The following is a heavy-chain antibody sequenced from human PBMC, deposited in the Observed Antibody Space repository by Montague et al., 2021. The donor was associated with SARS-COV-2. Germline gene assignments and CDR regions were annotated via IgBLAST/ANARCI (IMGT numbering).Heavy chain of an antibody. J-gene: IGHJ4*03. CDR3: ARRWGMSGADF. D-gene: IGHD3-16*01. Sequence: TLSLTCGVSGGSVSGGAYSWSWIRQSPGKGLEWIGDIYHSGSAYYNPSLKSRVTISIDTSNNQFSPKLTSVTAADTGVYYCARRWGMSGADFWGQGTPVTVSS. V-gene: IGHV4-30-2*06. CDR1: GGSVSGGAYS. CDR2: IYHSGSA.